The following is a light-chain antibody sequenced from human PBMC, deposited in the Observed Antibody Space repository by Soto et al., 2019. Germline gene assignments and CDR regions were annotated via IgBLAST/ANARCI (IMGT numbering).Light chain of an antibody. V-gene: IGKV3-20*01. CDR3: QQYGRSPLMYS. J-gene: IGKJ2*03. Sequence: EIVLTQSPGTLSLSPGERATLSCRASQTITSNFLAWYQQKPGQAPRLLIYGASTRAAGAPDRFCGSGSGTDFTLTITRLEPEDFAVYYCQQYGRSPLMYSFGQGTKLGVK. CDR1: QTITSNF. CDR2: GAS.